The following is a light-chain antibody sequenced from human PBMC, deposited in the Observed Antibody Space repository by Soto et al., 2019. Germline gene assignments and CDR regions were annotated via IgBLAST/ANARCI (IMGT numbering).Light chain of an antibody. CDR3: QQYGSSLWT. V-gene: IGKV3-20*01. J-gene: IGKJ1*01. Sequence: EIVLTQSPATLSLSPGERATLSCRASQSVSINLAWYQQKPGQAPRLLIYDASNRPTGIPDRFSGSGSGTDFTLTISRLEPEDFAVYYCQQYGSSLWTFGQGTKVDIK. CDR1: QSVSIN. CDR2: DAS.